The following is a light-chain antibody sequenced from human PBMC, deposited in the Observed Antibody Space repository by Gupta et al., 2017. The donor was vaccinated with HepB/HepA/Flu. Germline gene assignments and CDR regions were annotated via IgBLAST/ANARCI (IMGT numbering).Light chain of an antibody. J-gene: IGLJ3*02. Sequence: QSVLTQPPSVSATPGQTVNMACSGSSSNIGSNYAYWSQQLPGMAPQLLIYRNNQRPSGGADRFSGSKSGTSASLAISGLRAEEEADYYCAAWGYSRSGPWVFGRGTKLTVL. CDR3: AAWGYSRSGPWV. V-gene: IGLV1-47*01. CDR1: SSNIGSNY. CDR2: RNN.